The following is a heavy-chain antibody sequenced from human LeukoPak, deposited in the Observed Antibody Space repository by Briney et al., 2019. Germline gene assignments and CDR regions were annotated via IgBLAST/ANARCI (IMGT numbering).Heavy chain of an antibody. CDR3: ATDLFGRVTMIVSPSFQH. J-gene: IGHJ1*01. D-gene: IGHD3-22*01. V-gene: IGHV1-24*01. Sequence: APVKVSRKVSGYTLTELSMHWVRQAPGKGLEWMGGFDPEDGETIYAQKFQGRVTMTEDTSTDTAYMELSSLRSEDTAVYYCATDLFGRVTMIVSPSFQHWGQGTLVTVSS. CDR2: FDPEDGET. CDR1: GYTLTELS.